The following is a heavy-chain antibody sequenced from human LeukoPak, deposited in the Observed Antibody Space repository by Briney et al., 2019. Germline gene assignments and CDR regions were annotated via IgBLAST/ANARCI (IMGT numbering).Heavy chain of an antibody. V-gene: IGHV3-23*01. J-gene: IGHJ4*02. CDR2: ISGSGDRT. CDR1: GFTFSSYA. CDR3: AKLLRGVVVPYFDS. D-gene: IGHD3-10*01. Sequence: GGSLRLSCAASGFTFSSYAMSWVRQAPGKGLEWVSAISGSGDRTHYADSVTGRFAVSRDTSTNTLFLQLNSLRAEDTAVYYCAKLLRGVVVPYFDSWGQGTLVTVSS.